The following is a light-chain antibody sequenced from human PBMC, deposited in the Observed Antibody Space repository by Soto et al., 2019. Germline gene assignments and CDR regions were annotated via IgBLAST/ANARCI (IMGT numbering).Light chain of an antibody. CDR3: SSYTGSNNVV. V-gene: IGLV2-8*01. CDR1: SSDVGASNY. CDR2: EVS. J-gene: IGLJ2*01. Sequence: QAVVTQPPSASGSPGQSVTISCTGTSSDVGASNYVSWYQQHPGKAPKLMIYEVSKWPSGVPDRFSGSKSGNTASLTVSGLQAEDEADYYCSSYTGSNNVVFGGGTQLTVL.